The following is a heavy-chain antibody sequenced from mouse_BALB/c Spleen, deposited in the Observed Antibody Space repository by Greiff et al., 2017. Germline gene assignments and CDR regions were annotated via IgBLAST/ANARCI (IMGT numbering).Heavy chain of an antibody. D-gene: IGHD3-1*01. CDR3: ARSSYVWYFDV. CDR2: IYPGDGST. Sequence: VQLQESGPELVKPGASVKMSCKASGYTFTSYYIHWVKQRPGQGLEWIGWIYPGDGSTKYNEKFKDKTTLTADKSSSTAYMQLSSLTSEDSAVYYCARSSYVWYFDVWGAGTTVTVSS. V-gene: IGHV1S56*01. CDR1: GYTFTSYY. J-gene: IGHJ1*01.